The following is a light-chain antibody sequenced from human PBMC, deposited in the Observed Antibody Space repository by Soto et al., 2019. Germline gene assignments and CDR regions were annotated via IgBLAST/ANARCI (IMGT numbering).Light chain of an antibody. J-gene: IGLJ2*01. V-gene: IGLV2-8*01. CDR1: SSDVGGYNY. CDR2: DVS. Sequence: QSALTQPPSASGSPGQSVTISCTGTSSDVGGYNYVSWYQQQPGKAPKLMIYDVSKRPSGVPDRFSGSKSGNTASLTVSGLQAEDEADYYCSSYAGSNGVVFGGGTKVTVL. CDR3: SSYAGSNGVV.